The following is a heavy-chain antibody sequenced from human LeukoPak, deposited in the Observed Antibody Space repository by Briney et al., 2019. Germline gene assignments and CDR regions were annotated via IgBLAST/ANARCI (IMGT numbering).Heavy chain of an antibody. CDR2: IWYDGSNI. J-gene: IGHJ4*02. Sequence: GRSLRLSCAASGFTFSSYGFHWVRRAPGKGLEWVAVIWYDGSNIHYAESVKGRFTISRDNSRDTLYLHMNSLRPEDTAVYYCARDFYTGMFDYWGQGTLVTVSS. CDR3: ARDFYTGMFDY. CDR1: GFTFSSYG. V-gene: IGHV3-33*01. D-gene: IGHD3-10*02.